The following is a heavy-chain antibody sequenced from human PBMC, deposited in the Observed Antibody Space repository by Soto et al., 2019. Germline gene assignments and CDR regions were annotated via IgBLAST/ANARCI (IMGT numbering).Heavy chain of an antibody. V-gene: IGHV1-69*06. J-gene: IGHJ4*02. D-gene: IGHD2-15*01. CDR3: AGSGSGGTAAFDY. CDR2: IIPIFGTA. Sequence: SVKVSCKASGGTFSSYAISWVRQAPGQGLEWMGGIIPIFGTANYAQKFQGRVTITADKSTSTAYMELSSLRSEDTAVYYCAGSGSGGTAAFDYWGQGTLVTVSS. CDR1: GGTFSSYA.